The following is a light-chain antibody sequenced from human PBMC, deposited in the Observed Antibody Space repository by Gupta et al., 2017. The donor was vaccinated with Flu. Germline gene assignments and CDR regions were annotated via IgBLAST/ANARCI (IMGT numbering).Light chain of an antibody. V-gene: IGKV3-20*01. CDR2: DGS. CDR1: QSVANNN. J-gene: IGKJ4*01. CDR3: QHDGSSPT. Sequence: TGTGSLAPGERAPLYSRASQSVANNNLVWYQQKTGQTPRLVIYDGSIGATDTPNRFSGSGWGTDFTLISNRLEHEDFAVYYWQHDGSSPTFGGGTKVEI.